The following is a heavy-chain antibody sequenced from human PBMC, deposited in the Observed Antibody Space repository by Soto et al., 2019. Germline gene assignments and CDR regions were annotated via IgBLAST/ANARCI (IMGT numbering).Heavy chain of an antibody. CDR3: ARDGRGGSGSYLVY. CDR2: ISSSSSTI. V-gene: IGHV3-48*02. Sequence: GGSLRLSCAASEFTFSSYSMNWVRQAPGKGLEWVSYISSSSSTIYYADSVKGRFTISRDNAKNSLYLQMNSLRDEDTAVYFCARDGRGGSGSYLVYWGQGTLVTVSS. J-gene: IGHJ4*02. CDR1: EFTFSSYS. D-gene: IGHD3-10*01.